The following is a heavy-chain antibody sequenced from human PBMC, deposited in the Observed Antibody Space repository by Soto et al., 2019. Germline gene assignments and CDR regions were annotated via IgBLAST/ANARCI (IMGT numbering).Heavy chain of an antibody. CDR3: TRCRITVAGALYAMDV. J-gene: IGHJ6*02. V-gene: IGHV3-49*03. CDR1: GCNIDDYA. CDR2: IRSKAYGGTT. Sequence: PGGSMRLSCPFSGCNIDDYAMSWFSQDLKKGQEWLGFIRSKAYGGTTENAASVKGRFTISRDDSKGIAYLQMNSLKSEDTAVFYFTRCRITVAGALYAMDVWGPGTTDTVSS. D-gene: IGHD6-19*01.